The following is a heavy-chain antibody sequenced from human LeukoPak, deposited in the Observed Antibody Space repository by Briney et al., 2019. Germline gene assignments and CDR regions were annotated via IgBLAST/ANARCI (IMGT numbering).Heavy chain of an antibody. Sequence: EASVKVSCKASGYTFTGYYMHWVRQAPGQGLEWMGWISAYNGNTNYAQKLQGRVTMTTDTSTSTAYMELRSLRSDDTAVYYCARDRSSGSYLMGIDYWGQGTLVTVSS. CDR1: GYTFTGYY. J-gene: IGHJ4*02. V-gene: IGHV1-18*04. CDR3: ARDRSSGSYLMGIDY. D-gene: IGHD1-26*01. CDR2: ISAYNGNT.